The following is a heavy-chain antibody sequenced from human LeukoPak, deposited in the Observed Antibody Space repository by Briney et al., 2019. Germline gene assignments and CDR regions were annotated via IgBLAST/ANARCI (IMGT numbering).Heavy chain of an antibody. CDR2: ISSSGSTI. CDR1: GFTFSDYY. Sequence: PGGSLRLSCAASGFTFSDYYMSWIRQAPGKGLEWVSYISSSGSTIYYAASVKGRFTISRDNAKNSLYLQMNSLRAEDTAVYYCAKDYDFWSGYYFDYWGQGTLVTVSS. V-gene: IGHV3-11*01. J-gene: IGHJ4*02. CDR3: AKDYDFWSGYYFDY. D-gene: IGHD3-3*01.